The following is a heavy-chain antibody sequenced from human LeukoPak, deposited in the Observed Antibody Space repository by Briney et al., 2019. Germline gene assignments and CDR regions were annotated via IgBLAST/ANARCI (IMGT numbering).Heavy chain of an antibody. CDR2: ISGSGGST. V-gene: IGHV3-23*01. Sequence: GGSLRLSCAASGFTFSSYAMSWVRQAPGKGLEWVSAISGSGGSTYYADSVKGRFTISRDNAKNSLYLQMNSLRAEDTAVYYCARVRTTGTYYFYYYMGAWGKGTTVTVSS. CDR3: ARVRTTGTYYFYYYMGA. J-gene: IGHJ6*03. CDR1: GFTFSSYA. D-gene: IGHD1-7*01.